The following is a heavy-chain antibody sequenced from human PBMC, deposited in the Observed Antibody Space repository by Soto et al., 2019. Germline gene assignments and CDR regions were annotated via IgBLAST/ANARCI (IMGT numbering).Heavy chain of an antibody. J-gene: IGHJ4*02. Sequence: ASVKVSCKASGYTFTSYYLHWVRQAPGQGLEWMGIINPNVGSTNYAQKFQGRVTMTRDTSISTAYMELSRLRSDDTAVYYCARSPRSSRPFDYWGQGTLVTVSS. V-gene: IGHV1-2*02. CDR3: ARSPRSSRPFDY. CDR2: INPNVGST. CDR1: GYTFTSYY. D-gene: IGHD6-13*01.